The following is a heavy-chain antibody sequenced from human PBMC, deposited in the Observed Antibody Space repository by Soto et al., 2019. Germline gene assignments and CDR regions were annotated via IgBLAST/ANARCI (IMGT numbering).Heavy chain of an antibody. CDR1: GFTLSSYG. CDR3: AKVSSSWYAGFFDL. Sequence: HPGGSLRLSCAASGFTLSSYGMHWVRQAPGKGLEWVAVISYDGSNKYYADSVKGRFTISRDNSKNTLYLQIDTLRAEDTAVYYCAKVSSSWYAGFFDLWGQGTLVTVSS. D-gene: IGHD6-13*01. V-gene: IGHV3-30*18. J-gene: IGHJ4*02. CDR2: ISYDGSNK.